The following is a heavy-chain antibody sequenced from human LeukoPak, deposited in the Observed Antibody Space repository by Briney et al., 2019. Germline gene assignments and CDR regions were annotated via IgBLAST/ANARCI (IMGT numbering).Heavy chain of an antibody. J-gene: IGHJ4*02. CDR3: ARGAPVQLERLGEFDY. CDR2: ISSTGGTA. CDR1: GFTFSSFG. V-gene: IGHV3-23*01. Sequence: GGSLRLSCAASGFTFSSFGMSWVRQAPGKGLEWVSAISSTGGTAYYADSVKGRFTISRDNSKNTLYLQMNSLRAEDTAVYYCARGAPVQLERLGEFDYWGQGTLVTVSS. D-gene: IGHD1-1*01.